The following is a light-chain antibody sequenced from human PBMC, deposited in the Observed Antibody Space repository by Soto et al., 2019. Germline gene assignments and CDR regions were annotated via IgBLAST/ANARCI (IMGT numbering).Light chain of an antibody. CDR1: QSISSNY. V-gene: IGKV3-20*01. J-gene: IGKJ1*01. CDR3: QQYGGSPET. CDR2: GAS. Sequence: DIVLTQSPGTLSLSPGERAALSCRASQSISSNYLAWYQQKPGQAPRLLIYGASSRATGIPDRFSGSGSGTDFTLTISRLEPEDFAVYYCQQYGGSPETFGQGTKVEI.